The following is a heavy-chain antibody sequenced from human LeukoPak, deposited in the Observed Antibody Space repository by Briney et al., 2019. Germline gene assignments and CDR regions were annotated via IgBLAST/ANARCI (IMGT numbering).Heavy chain of an antibody. Sequence: SETLSLTCTVSGGSISSSSYYWGWLRQPPGTGPEGVGSIYYSGSTYYNPSLKSRVTISVDTSKNQFSLKLSSVTAADTAVYYCARLGSGYYYVNFDYWGQGTLVTVSS. CDR1: GGSISSSSYY. CDR2: IYYSGST. J-gene: IGHJ4*02. CDR3: ARLGSGYYYVNFDY. V-gene: IGHV4-39*01. D-gene: IGHD3-22*01.